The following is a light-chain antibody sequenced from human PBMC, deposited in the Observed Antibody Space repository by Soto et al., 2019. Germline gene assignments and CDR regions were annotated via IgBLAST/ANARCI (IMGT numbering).Light chain of an antibody. CDR1: QSVSSSY. Sequence: EIVLTQSPGTLSLSPGERATLSCRASQSVSSSYLAWYQQKPGQAPRLLIYGASSRATGIPDRFSGSGSGTDFTLTISRLQSEDFAVYYCQQYDHWPYTFGQGTKLEIK. CDR2: GAS. CDR3: QQYDHWPYT. J-gene: IGKJ2*01. V-gene: IGKV3-20*01.